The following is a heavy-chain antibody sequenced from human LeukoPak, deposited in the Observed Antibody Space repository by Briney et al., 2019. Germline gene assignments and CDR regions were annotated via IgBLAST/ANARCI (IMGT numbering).Heavy chain of an antibody. D-gene: IGHD1-26*01. CDR3: AKDRVGATLYFDF. J-gene: IGHJ4*02. Sequence: GGSLRLSCAASGFTFSSYWMSWVRQAPGKGLEWVANIKQDGSEKYYVDSVKGRFTISRDNAKNSLYLQMNSLRAEDTAVYYCAKDRVGATLYFDFRGQGTLPTVSS. CDR1: GFTFSSYW. V-gene: IGHV3-7*01. CDR2: IKQDGSEK.